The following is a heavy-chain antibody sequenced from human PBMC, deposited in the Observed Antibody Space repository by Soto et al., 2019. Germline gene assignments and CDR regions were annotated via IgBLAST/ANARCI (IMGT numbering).Heavy chain of an antibody. Sequence: GASVKVSCKASGGTFSSYAISWVRQAPGQGLEWMGGIIPIFGTANYAQKFQGRVTITADESTSTAYMELSSLRSEDTAVYYCATLSRNYYDFWSGYYTGVSYYYYGMDVWGQGTTVTVS. V-gene: IGHV1-69*13. CDR3: ATLSRNYYDFWSGYYTGVSYYYYGMDV. J-gene: IGHJ6*02. CDR2: IIPIFGTA. D-gene: IGHD3-3*01. CDR1: GGTFSSYA.